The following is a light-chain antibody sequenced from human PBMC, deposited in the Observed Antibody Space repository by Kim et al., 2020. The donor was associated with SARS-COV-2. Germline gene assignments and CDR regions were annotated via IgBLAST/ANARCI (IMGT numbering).Light chain of an antibody. CDR1: QSVSSSY. J-gene: IGKJ4*01. CDR2: GAS. CDR3: QQYGSSPLT. V-gene: IGKV3-20*01. Sequence: SPGERATRSCRASQSVSSSYLAWYQQKPGQAPRLLIYGASSRATGIPDRFSGSGSRTDFTLTISRLEPEDFAVYYCQQYGSSPLTFGGGTKVDIK.